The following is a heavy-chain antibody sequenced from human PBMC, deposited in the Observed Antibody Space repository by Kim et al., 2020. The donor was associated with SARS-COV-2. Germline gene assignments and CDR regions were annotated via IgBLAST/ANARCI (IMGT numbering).Heavy chain of an antibody. J-gene: IGHJ4*02. D-gene: IGHD1-26*01. V-gene: IGHV3-30*01. Sequence: GRFTISRDNSKNTLYLQMNSLRAEDTAVYYCARTMPQAHGVGATLFDFDYWGQGTLVTVSS. CDR3: ARTMPQAHGVGATLFDFDY.